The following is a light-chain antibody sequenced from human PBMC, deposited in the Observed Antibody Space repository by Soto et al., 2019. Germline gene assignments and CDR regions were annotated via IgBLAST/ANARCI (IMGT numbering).Light chain of an antibody. Sequence: AIRMTHSPSSLSASTGDRVTMTCRASQGISSYLAWYQQKPGKAPKLLIYAASTLQSGVPSRFSGSGSGTDFTLTISCLQSEDFATYYCQQYYSYPRTFGQGTKVDIK. J-gene: IGKJ1*01. CDR2: AAS. CDR1: QGISSY. V-gene: IGKV1-8*01. CDR3: QQYYSYPRT.